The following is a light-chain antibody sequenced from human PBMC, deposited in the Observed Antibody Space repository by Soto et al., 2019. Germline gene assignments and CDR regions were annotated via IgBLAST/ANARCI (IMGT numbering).Light chain of an antibody. Sequence: EIVMTQSPATLSVSPGERATLSCRASQSVSSNLARYQQNPGQAPRLLIYGASTRATGIPARFSGSGSGTEFTHTISSLQSEDFAVYYCQQYNNWPRTFGQGTKVDIK. V-gene: IGKV3-15*01. CDR2: GAS. J-gene: IGKJ1*01. CDR1: QSVSSN. CDR3: QQYNNWPRT.